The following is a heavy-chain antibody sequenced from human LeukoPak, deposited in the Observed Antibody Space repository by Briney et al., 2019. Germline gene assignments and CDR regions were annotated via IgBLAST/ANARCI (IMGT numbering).Heavy chain of an antibody. D-gene: IGHD3-10*01. CDR3: ARDRYYDSLGGDY. J-gene: IGHJ4*02. Sequence: ASVKVSCKASGYTFTSYGVSWVRQAPGQGLEWMGWISADNGNTNYAQNLQGRVTMTTDTSTSTAYMELRSLRSDDTAVYYCARDRYYDSLGGDYWGQGTLVIVSS. CDR2: ISADNGNT. V-gene: IGHV1-18*01. CDR1: GYTFTSYG.